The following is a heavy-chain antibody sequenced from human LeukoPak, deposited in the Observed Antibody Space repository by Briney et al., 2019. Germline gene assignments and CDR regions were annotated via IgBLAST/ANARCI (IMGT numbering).Heavy chain of an antibody. Sequence: GDSLRLSCVASGFPFGSYPMTWVRQSPVKGLEWVSTIGTTDDTYYADSVKGRFTISRDNYKDTLYLQMHSLGAEDAAIYYCAKSRIVDHRGYFDYWGQGTLVTVSS. V-gene: IGHV3-23*01. CDR2: IGTTDDT. D-gene: IGHD2-15*01. CDR1: GFPFGSYP. CDR3: AKSRIVDHRGYFDY. J-gene: IGHJ4*02.